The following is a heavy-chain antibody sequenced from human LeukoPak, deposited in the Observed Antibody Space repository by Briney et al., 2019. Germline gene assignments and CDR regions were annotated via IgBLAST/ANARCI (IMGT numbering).Heavy chain of an antibody. D-gene: IGHD5-24*01. CDR1: GYTFTGYY. CDR3: ARVRDGYNDAYDI. CDR2: IKPSGGST. Sequence: GASVKVSCKASGYTFTGYYMHWVRQAPGQGLEWMGIIKPSGGSTNYAQNFQGRVTMTSDTSTSTVYMELSGLRSEDTAVYYCARVRDGYNDAYDIWGQGTMVTVPS. J-gene: IGHJ3*02. V-gene: IGHV1-46*01.